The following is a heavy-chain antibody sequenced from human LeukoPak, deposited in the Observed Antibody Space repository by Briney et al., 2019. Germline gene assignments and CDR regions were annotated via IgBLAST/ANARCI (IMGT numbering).Heavy chain of an antibody. Sequence: SGGSLRLSCAASGFTFSSYEMNWVRQAPGKGLEWVSYITSGSTIYYADSVKGRFTISRDNAKNSLYLEMNSLRAEDTALYYCARDYYDSGSYGWFDPWGHGTLVTVSS. CDR2: ITSGSTI. J-gene: IGHJ5*02. CDR3: ARDYYDSGSYGWFDP. V-gene: IGHV3-48*03. D-gene: IGHD3-10*01. CDR1: GFTFSSYE.